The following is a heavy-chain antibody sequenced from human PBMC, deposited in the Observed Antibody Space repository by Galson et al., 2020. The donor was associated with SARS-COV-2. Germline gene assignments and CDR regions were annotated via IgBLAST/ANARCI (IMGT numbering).Heavy chain of an antibody. CDR3: ARSDNLQRYLPIDL. V-gene: IGHV4-4*02. D-gene: IGHD1-1*01. J-gene: IGHJ5*02. CDR1: GDSISSNYW. CDR2: IYHRGNS. Sequence: SETLSLTCAVSGDSISSNYWWNWVRQPPGKGLEWIGKIYHRGNSIHNPSLESRVTISIDESRNQFSLKLNSVTAADTAVYYCARSDNLQRYLPIDLWGQGTLVTVSS.